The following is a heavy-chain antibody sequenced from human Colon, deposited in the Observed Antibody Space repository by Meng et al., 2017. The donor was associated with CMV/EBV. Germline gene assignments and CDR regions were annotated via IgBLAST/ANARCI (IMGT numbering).Heavy chain of an antibody. V-gene: IGHV3-13*01. CDR3: TRQLVSDCSNGSCTYYYCSMDL. CDR2: IAPGGNT. D-gene: IGHD2-15*01. J-gene: IGHJ6*02. Sequence: GGSLRLSCAASGFTFSTYDMHWVRPVTGKSLEWVSGIAPGGNTCYPGSVKGRFTTSGENARNSLYLQIDNLRAGDTAVYYYTRQLVSDCSNGSCTYYYCSMDLWGQGTAVTVSS. CDR1: GFTFSTYD.